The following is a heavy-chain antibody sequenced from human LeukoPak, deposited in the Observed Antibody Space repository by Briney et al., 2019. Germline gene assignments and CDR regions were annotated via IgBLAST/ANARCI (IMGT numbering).Heavy chain of an antibody. Sequence: PGGSLRLSCAASGFTFSSYAMSWVRQAPGKGLEWVSVIYSGGSTYYADSVKGRFTISRDNSKNTLYLQMNSLRAEDTAVYYCARDLFVGTFQHWGQGTLVTVSS. CDR1: GFTFSSYA. V-gene: IGHV3-66*01. CDR2: IYSGGST. CDR3: ARDLFVGTFQH. J-gene: IGHJ1*01. D-gene: IGHD3-10*01.